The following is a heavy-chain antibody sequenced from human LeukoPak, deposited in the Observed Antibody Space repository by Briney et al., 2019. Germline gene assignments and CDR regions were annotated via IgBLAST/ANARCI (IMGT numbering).Heavy chain of an antibody. CDR2: INAGNGNT. D-gene: IGHD3-22*01. V-gene: IGHV1-3*01. CDR1: GYTFTSYA. Sequence: ASVKVSCKASGYTFTSYAMHWVRQAPGQRLEWMGWINAGNGNTKYSQKFQGRVTITRDTSASTAYMELSSLRSEDTAVYYCARGPSMSNNYYDSSGYYSSPDYWGQGTLVTVSS. CDR3: ARGPSMSNNYYDSSGYYSSPDY. J-gene: IGHJ4*02.